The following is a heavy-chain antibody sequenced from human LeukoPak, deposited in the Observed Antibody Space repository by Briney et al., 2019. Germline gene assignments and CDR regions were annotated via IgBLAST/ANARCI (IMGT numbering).Heavy chain of an antibody. D-gene: IGHD5-18*01. CDR2: IRSKAYGGTT. V-gene: IGHV3-49*03. Sequence: GGSLRLSCTASGFTFGDYAMSWFRQAPGKGLEWVGFIRSKAYGGTTEYAASVKGRFTISRDDSKSIAYLQMNSLKTEDTAVYYCTRVPWIQLWTFDYWGQGTLVTVSS. CDR1: GFTFGDYA. J-gene: IGHJ4*02. CDR3: TRVPWIQLWTFDY.